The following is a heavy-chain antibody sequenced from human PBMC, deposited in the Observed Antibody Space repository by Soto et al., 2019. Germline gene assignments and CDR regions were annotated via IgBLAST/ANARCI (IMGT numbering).Heavy chain of an antibody. D-gene: IGHD2-15*01. CDR3: ARGRKDDLYEITVVKQYYYYYYGIDV. J-gene: IGHJ6*02. CDR2: MNPNSGNT. CDR1: GYTFTSYD. Sequence: ASVKVSCKASGYTFTSYDINWVRQSTGQGLEWMGWMNPNSGNTGYAQKFQGRVTMTRNTSISTAYMELSSLRSEDTAVYYCARGRKDDLYEITVVKQYYYYYYGIDVGGQGTTV. V-gene: IGHV1-8*01.